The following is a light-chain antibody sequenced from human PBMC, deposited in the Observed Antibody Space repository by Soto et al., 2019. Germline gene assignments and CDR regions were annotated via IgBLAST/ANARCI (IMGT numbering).Light chain of an antibody. CDR1: QSVSSNY. CDR3: QQYGTSPYT. V-gene: IGKV3-20*01. Sequence: EIVLTQSPGTLSLSPGERATLSCRASQSVSSNYLAWYQQKPGQAPRLLIYGASSRAIGIPDRFSGHGSVADFTLTISRLEPEDFAVYYCQQYGTSPYTFGQGTKLEI. J-gene: IGKJ2*01. CDR2: GAS.